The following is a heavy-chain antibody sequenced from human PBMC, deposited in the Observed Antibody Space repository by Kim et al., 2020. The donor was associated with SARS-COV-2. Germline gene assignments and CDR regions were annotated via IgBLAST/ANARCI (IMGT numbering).Heavy chain of an antibody. CDR3: AKEGYGSGYFDY. J-gene: IGHJ4*02. D-gene: IGHD3-10*01. Sequence: GSADSGKGRFPISRDNAKNYLYLQMNSLRAEDTALYYCAKEGYGSGYFDYWGQGTLVTVSS. V-gene: IGHV3-9*01.